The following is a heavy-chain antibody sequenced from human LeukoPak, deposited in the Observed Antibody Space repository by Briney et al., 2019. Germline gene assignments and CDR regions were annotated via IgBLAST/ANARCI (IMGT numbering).Heavy chain of an antibody. V-gene: IGHV4-59*01. CDR3: ARGPYYYYYMDV. CDR2: IYYSGST. J-gene: IGHJ6*03. CDR1: VCYISSYF. Sequence: SETLSLTCTVSVCYISSYFWSWIRQPPGKGLEWIAYIYYSGSTNCNPSLKSRVTISVDTSKNQFSLKPSSVTAADTAAYYCARGPYYYYYMDVWGKETTVTVSS.